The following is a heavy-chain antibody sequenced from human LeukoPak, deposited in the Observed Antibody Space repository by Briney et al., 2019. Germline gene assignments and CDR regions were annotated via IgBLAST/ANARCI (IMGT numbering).Heavy chain of an antibody. J-gene: IGHJ5*02. CDR2: IYYSGST. CDR1: GGSISSYY. CDR3: ARRTRGVINWFDP. D-gene: IGHD3-22*01. Sequence: SETLSLTCTVSGGSISSYYWSWIRQPPGKGLEWIGYIYYSGSTNYNPSLKSRVTISVDTSKNQFSLKLSSVTAADTAVYYCARRTRGVINWFDPWGQGTLVTVSS. V-gene: IGHV4-59*01.